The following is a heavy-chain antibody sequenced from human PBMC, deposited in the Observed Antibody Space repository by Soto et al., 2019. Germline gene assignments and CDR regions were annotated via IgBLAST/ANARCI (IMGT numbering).Heavy chain of an antibody. D-gene: IGHD2-2*01. Sequence: PSETLSLTCTVSGGSISSDDYYWSWVRQLPGKGLEWIGYIYHSGSTYYNPSLKSRLTISVVASKNQFSLRLRSVTAADTAIYYCAIDPVPDHTYYGMDVWGQGTKVT. CDR1: GGSISSDDYY. CDR2: IYHSGST. CDR3: AIDPVPDHTYYGMDV. J-gene: IGHJ6*02. V-gene: IGHV4-30-4*01.